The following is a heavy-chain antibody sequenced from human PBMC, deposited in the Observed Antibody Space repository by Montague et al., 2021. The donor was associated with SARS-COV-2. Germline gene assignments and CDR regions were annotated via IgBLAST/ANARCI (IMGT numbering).Heavy chain of an antibody. V-gene: IGHV3-7*01. CDR2: IKLDGSEE. Sequence: SLRLSCAASGFIFGVYWMSWVRQAPGKGLEWVANIKLDGSEEYYMDSVKGRFTVSRDNAKNSLYLQMNSLRAEDTAVYYCARATLYMDVWGKGTTVTVSS. CDR3: ARATLYMDV. CDR1: GFIFGVYW. J-gene: IGHJ6*03.